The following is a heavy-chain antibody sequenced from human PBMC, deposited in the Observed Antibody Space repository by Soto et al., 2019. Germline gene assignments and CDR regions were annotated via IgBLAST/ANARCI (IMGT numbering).Heavy chain of an antibody. CDR2: MNPNNGKT. V-gene: IGHV1-8*01. D-gene: IGHD3-16*01. J-gene: IGHJ5*02. CDR1: GYRFTSYD. Sequence: GASVKVSCKAAGYRFTSYDSNWGRQAAGQGLEWLGRMNPNNGKTDYAQKFQGRLTMTRDTSISTVYMELSSLTSEDTAVYYCAKDFGGLYNWFDPWGQGTLVTVSS. CDR3: AKDFGGLYNWFDP.